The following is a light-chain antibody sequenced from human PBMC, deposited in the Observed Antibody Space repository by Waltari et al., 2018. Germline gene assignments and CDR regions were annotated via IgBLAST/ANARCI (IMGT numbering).Light chain of an antibody. CDR3: HLWVNSVEI. Sequence: TQPLSVSVALGQTARITCGGSNLGRKNVNWYQQRPGQAPVMVIYRDDKRPSGIPDRISGVNSGNTATLTISGAQAGDEGAYYCHLWVNSVEIFGGGTMLTVL. V-gene: IGLV3-9*01. J-gene: IGLJ2*01. CDR2: RDD. CDR1: NLGRKN.